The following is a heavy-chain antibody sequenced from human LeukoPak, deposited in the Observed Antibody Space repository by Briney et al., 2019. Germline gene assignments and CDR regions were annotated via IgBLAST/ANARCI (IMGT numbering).Heavy chain of an antibody. V-gene: IGHV3-33*06. D-gene: IGHD3-10*01. J-gene: IGHJ4*02. CDR3: AKDYYGSGSYFSIDY. CDR2: IWYDGINK. Sequence: PGGSLRLSCAASGFTFSSYGMHWVRQAPGKGGLERVAVIWYDGINKYYADSVKGRFTISRDNSKNTLSLQMNSLRAEDTAVYYCAKDYYGSGSYFSIDYWGQGTLVTVSS. CDR1: GFTFSSYG.